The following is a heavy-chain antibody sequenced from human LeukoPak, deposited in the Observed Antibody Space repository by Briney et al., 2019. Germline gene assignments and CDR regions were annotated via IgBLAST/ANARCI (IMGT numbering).Heavy chain of an antibody. CDR1: GFTFSSYG. J-gene: IGHJ4*02. CDR3: AKAVAAAGTLDY. V-gene: IGHV3-30*02. Sequence: GGSLRLSCAASGFTFSSYGMHWFRQAPGKGLEWVAFIRYDGSNKYYADSVKGRFTISRDNSKNTLYLQMNSLRAEDTAVYYCAKAVAAAGTLDYWGQGTLVTVSS. D-gene: IGHD6-13*01. CDR2: IRYDGSNK.